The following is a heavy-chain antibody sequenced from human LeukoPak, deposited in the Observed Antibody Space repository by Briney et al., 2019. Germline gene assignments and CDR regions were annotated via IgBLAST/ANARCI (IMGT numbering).Heavy chain of an antibody. CDR3: ASIAIGVVAATNDAFDI. CDR1: GYTFTGYY. V-gene: IGHV1-2*02. CDR2: INPNRGGT. J-gene: IGHJ3*02. D-gene: IGHD2-15*01. Sequence: ASVKVSCKASGYTFTGYYMHWVRQAPGQGLEWMGWINPNRGGTNYAQKFQGRVTMTRDTSISTAYMELSRLRSDDTAVYYCASIAIGVVAATNDAFDIWGQGTMVTVSS.